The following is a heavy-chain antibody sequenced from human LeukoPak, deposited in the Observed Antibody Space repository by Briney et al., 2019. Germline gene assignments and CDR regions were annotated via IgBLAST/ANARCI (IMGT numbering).Heavy chain of an antibody. J-gene: IGHJ4*02. D-gene: IGHD4-17*01. Sequence: GASVKVSCKASGYTFTGYYMHWVRQAPGQELEWMGWINPNSGGTNYAQKFQGRVTMTRDTSISTAYMELSRLRSDDTAVYYCARVPQYGDYGDYWGQGTLVTVSS. CDR1: GYTFTGYY. CDR3: ARVPQYGDYGDY. CDR2: INPNSGGT. V-gene: IGHV1-2*02.